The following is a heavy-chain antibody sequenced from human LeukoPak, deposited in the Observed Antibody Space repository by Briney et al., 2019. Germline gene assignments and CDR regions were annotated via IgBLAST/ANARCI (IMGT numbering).Heavy chain of an antibody. CDR2: IKSDGAGT. J-gene: IGHJ4*02. Sequence: GGSLRLSCAASGFTFSSYGMHWVRQAPGKGLVWVSGIKSDGAGTSYVDSVKGRFTISRDNAKSTLDLQMNSLRAEDTAVYYCARGGYGAYMGWGQGMLVTVSS. CDR3: ARGGYGAYMG. D-gene: IGHD4-17*01. CDR1: GFTFSSYG. V-gene: IGHV3-74*01.